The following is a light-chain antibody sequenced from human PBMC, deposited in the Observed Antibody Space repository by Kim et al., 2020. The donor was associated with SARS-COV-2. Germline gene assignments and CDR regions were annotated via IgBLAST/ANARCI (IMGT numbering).Light chain of an antibody. CDR1: QSVDGW. CDR3: KQYETYWT. J-gene: IGKJ1*01. Sequence: DIQMTQSPSTLSAFVGDRVTMTCRASQSVDGWLAWYQQKPGKAPRLLIYQASKLASGVPSRFSGSGSGTDFTLTVSTLQSDDSAVYYCKQYETYWTFGPGTKVDIK. CDR2: QAS. V-gene: IGKV1-5*03.